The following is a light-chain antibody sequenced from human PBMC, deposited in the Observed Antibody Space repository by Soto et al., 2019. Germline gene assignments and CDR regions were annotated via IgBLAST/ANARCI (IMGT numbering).Light chain of an antibody. V-gene: IGLV1-44*01. CDR2: GNN. J-gene: IGLJ2*01. CDR1: SSNIGRNT. CDR3: AAWDDSLNGVL. Sequence: QSALTQPPSASGTPGQRVTISCSGSSSNIGRNTVNWYQQLPGTAPKLLISGNNQRPSGVPDRFSGSKSGTSASLAISGLQSEDEADYYCAAWDDSLNGVLFGGGTKVTVL.